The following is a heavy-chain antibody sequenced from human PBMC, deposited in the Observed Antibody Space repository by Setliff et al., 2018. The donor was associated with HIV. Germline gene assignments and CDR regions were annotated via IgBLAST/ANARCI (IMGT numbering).Heavy chain of an antibody. CDR2: IYYSGST. J-gene: IGHJ4*02. CDR3: ARLKGFVVVVAASYYFDY. D-gene: IGHD2-15*01. Sequence: SETLSLTCTVSGGSISSSSYYWGWIRQPPGKGLEWIGSIYYSGSTYYNPSLKSRVTTSVDTSKNQFSLKLSSVTAADTAVYYCARLKGFVVVVAASYYFDYWGQGTLVTVPQ. CDR1: GGSISSSSYY. V-gene: IGHV4-39*01.